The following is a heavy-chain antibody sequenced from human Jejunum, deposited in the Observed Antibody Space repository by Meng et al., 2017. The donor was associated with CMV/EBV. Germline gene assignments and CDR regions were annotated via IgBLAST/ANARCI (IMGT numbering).Heavy chain of an antibody. CDR3: AKDWGMYSSGWAGVY. CDR2: ISGSGGST. V-gene: IGHV3-23*01. Sequence: IFSSYAMSWVRQAPGKGLEWVSAISGSGGSTYYADSVKGRFTISRDNSKNTLYLQMNGLRAEDTAVYYCAKDWGMYSSGWAGVYWGQGTLVTVSS. D-gene: IGHD6-19*01. CDR1: IFSSYA. J-gene: IGHJ4*02.